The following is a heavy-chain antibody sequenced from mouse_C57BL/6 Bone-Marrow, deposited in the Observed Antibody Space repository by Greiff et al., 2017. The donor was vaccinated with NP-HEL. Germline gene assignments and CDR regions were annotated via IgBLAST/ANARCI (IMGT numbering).Heavy chain of an antibody. CDR2: IDPSDSYT. D-gene: IGHD1-1*01. Sequence: QVQLQQPGAELVRPGTSVKLSCKASGYTFTSYWMHWVKQRPGQGLEWIGVIDPSDSYTNYNQKFKGKATLTVDTSSSTAYMQLSSLTSEDSAVYYGAREGELLRSHYFDYWGQGTTLTVSS. V-gene: IGHV1-59*01. CDR3: AREGELLRSHYFDY. J-gene: IGHJ2*01. CDR1: GYTFTSYW.